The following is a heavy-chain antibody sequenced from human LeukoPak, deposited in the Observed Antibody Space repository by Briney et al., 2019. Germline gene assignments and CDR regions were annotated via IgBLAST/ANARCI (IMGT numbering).Heavy chain of an antibody. CDR3: VRRATKWYFDL. Sequence: GGSLRLSCAASEFTVSSNHMNWVRQAPGKGLEWVSVIYRDGSTQFIDSVKGRFTMSRDSSKNTLYLHMNNLRVEDTAVYSRVRRATKWYFDLWGRGTLVTVSS. D-gene: IGHD1-1*01. V-gene: IGHV3-53*01. J-gene: IGHJ2*01. CDR2: IYRDGST. CDR1: EFTVSSNH.